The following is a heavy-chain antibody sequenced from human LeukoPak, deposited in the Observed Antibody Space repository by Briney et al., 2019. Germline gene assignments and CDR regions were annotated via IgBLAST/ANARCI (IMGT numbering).Heavy chain of an antibody. CDR2: INPNSGGT. D-gene: IGHD2-2*01. CDR1: GYTFTAYY. CDR3: AKDPCTTWTRCFTSGFDP. V-gene: IGHV1-2*02. Sequence: ASLKVSCKASGYTFTAYYINWVRQAPGQGLEWMGWINPNSGGTKYAQKFQGGVTMTRDMSTNTVYMELSGLTSDDTAVYYCAKDPCTTWTRCFTSGFDPWGQGTLVTVSP. J-gene: IGHJ5*02.